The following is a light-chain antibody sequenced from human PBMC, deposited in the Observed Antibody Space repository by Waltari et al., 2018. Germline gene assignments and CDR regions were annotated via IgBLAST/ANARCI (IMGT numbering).Light chain of an antibody. CDR3: QQYNNWPLN. V-gene: IGKV3-15*01. Sequence: EIVMPHSPATLSVSPGERATLSCRASQSVNSNLAWYQQRPGQAPRLLIYGASTPATDIPARFTGSGSGTEFTLTISSLQSEDFAVYYCQQYNNWPLNFGGGTEVEIK. J-gene: IGKJ4*01. CDR1: QSVNSN. CDR2: GAS.